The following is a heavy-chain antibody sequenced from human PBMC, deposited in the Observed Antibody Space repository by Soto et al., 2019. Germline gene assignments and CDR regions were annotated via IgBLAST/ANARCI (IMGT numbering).Heavy chain of an antibody. J-gene: IGHJ6*02. Sequence: QVQLVESGGGVVQPGRSLRLSFAASGFTFSSYAMHWVRQAPGKGLEWVAVISYDGSNKYYADSVKGRFTISRDNSKNPLYLQMNSLRAEDTAVYYCARPWDVWGQGTTVTVSS. CDR1: GFTFSSYA. CDR2: ISYDGSNK. V-gene: IGHV3-30-3*01. CDR3: ARPWDV.